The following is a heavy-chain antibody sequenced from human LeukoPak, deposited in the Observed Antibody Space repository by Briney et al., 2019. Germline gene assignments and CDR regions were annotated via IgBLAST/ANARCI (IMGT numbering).Heavy chain of an antibody. CDR3: ARALRARITGATASVYGMDV. D-gene: IGHD1-20*01. J-gene: IGHJ6*02. CDR2: IYYSGST. Sequence: PSETLSLTCTVSGGSISSYYWSWIRQPPGKGLEWIGYIYYSGSTNYNPSLKSRVTISVDTSKNQFSLKLSSVTAADTAVYYCARALRARITGATASVYGMDVWGQGTTVTVSS. CDR1: GGSISSYY. V-gene: IGHV4-59*01.